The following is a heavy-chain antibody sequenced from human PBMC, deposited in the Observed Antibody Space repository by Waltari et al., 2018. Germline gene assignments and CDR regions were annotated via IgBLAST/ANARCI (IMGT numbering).Heavy chain of an antibody. Sequence: EVQLVESGGGLVQLGGSLRLSCAASGFTFSSYSINWVRQAPGKGLEWISYINSRSNSIYYADSVKGRFTISRDNAKNSVYLQMNSLRGEDTAVYYCEREGKGVSDAFDIWGQGTMVTVSS. CDR1: GFTFSSYS. CDR3: EREGKGVSDAFDI. J-gene: IGHJ3*02. CDR2: INSRSNSI. V-gene: IGHV3-48*04. D-gene: IGHD3-10*01.